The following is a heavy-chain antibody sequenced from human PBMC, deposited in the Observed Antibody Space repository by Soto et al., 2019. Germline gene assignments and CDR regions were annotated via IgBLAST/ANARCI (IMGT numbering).Heavy chain of an antibody. J-gene: IGHJ6*02. CDR2: INRDGSST. CDR3: ARESDVRRDILTGFYYYYGMDV. CDR1: GFTFSSYW. V-gene: IGHV3-74*01. Sequence: PGGSLRLSCAASGFTFSSYWMHWVRQAPGKGLVWVSRINRDGSSTSYVDSVKGRFTISRDNAKNTLYLQMNSLRAEDTAVYYCARESDVRRDILTGFYYYYGMDVWGQGTTVTVSS. D-gene: IGHD3-9*01.